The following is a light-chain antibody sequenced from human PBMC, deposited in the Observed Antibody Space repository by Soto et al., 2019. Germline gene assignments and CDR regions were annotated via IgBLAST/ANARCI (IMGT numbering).Light chain of an antibody. CDR1: SSDVGGYNY. J-gene: IGLJ3*02. Sequence: QSALTQPASVSGSPGQSITISCTGTSSDVGGYNYVSWYQQHPGKAPKLMIYDVSNWPSGVSNRFSGSKSGNTASLTISGLQAEDEADYHCSSYTSSSTTWVFGGGTQLTVL. CDR3: SSYTSSSTTWV. CDR2: DVS. V-gene: IGLV2-14*01.